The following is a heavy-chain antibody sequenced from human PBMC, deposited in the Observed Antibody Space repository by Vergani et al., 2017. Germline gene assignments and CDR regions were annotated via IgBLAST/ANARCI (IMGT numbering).Heavy chain of an antibody. V-gene: IGHV3-21*01. CDR3: ARESIAVAGTAFDY. D-gene: IGHD6-19*01. Sequence: EVQLVESGGGLVKPGGSLSLSCAASGFTFSSYSMNWVRQAPGKGLEWVSSISSSSSYIYYADSVKGRFTISRDNAKNSLYLQMNSLRAEDTAVYYCARESIAVAGTAFDYWGQGTLVTVSS. CDR1: GFTFSSYS. J-gene: IGHJ4*02. CDR2: ISSSSSYI.